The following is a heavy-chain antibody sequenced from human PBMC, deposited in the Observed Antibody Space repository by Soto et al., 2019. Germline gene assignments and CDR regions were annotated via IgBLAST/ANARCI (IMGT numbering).Heavy chain of an antibody. CDR2: IYYIGNT. CDR3: AREDRTNGYNYDY. CDR1: GGSISSSNYY. D-gene: IGHD1-1*01. Sequence: SETLSLTCSVSGGSISSSNYYWAWIRQPPGKGLEWIGSIYYIGNTYYNPSLKSRVTMSVDTPKNQFSLKVTSVTAADTAIYYCAREDRTNGYNYDYWGQGTLVTVSS. V-gene: IGHV4-39*01. J-gene: IGHJ4*02.